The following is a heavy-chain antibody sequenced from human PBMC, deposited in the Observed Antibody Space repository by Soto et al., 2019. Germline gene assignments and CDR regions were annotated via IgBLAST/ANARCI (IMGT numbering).Heavy chain of an antibody. Sequence: PGGSLRLSCAASGFTFSNYAVTWVRQAPGKGLEWVSTISGSGGSTYYADSVKGRFTISRDNSKNTLYLQMNSLRAEDTAVYYCARFNWYFDLWGRGTLVTVSS. CDR3: ARFNWYFDL. V-gene: IGHV3-23*01. CDR1: GFTFSNYA. CDR2: ISGSGGST. D-gene: IGHD3-3*01. J-gene: IGHJ2*01.